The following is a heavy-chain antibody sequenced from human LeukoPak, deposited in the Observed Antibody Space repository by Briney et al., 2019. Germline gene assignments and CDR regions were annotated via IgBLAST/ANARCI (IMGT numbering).Heavy chain of an antibody. J-gene: IGHJ4*02. Sequence: GGSLRLSCVASGFTLKTYGMHWVRQVPGKGLEWVAVIWYDGGNIYYADSVKGRFIISRDNSKNTLYLQMNSLRAEDTAVYYCARGLAGKNDYWGQGTLVTVSS. D-gene: IGHD1-1*01. V-gene: IGHV3-33*01. CDR1: GFTLKTYG. CDR2: IWYDGGNI. CDR3: ARGLAGKNDY.